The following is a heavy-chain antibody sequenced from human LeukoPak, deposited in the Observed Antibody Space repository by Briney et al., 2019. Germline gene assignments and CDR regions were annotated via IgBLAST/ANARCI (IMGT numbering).Heavy chain of an antibody. J-gene: IGHJ4*02. CDR2: ISGSNGNT. Sequence: ASVKVSCKASSYTFTRYGISWVRQAPGQGLEWMGWISGSNGNTNYAQKFQGRVSMTADTSTSTAYMELSSLRSEDTAVYYCARGKDYYDSSGYYSLFDYWGQGTLVTVSS. D-gene: IGHD3-22*01. CDR1: SYTFTRYG. V-gene: IGHV1-18*01. CDR3: ARGKDYYDSSGYYSLFDY.